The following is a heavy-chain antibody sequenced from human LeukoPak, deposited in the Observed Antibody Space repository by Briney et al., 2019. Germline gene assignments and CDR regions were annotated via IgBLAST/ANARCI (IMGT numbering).Heavy chain of an antibody. D-gene: IGHD1-26*01. Sequence: ASVKVSFKASGYTFTVYYMHWVRQAPGQGLEWMGWINPNSGGTNYAQKFQGRVTMTRDTSISTAYMELSRLRSDDTAVYYCARDLGDRGFDPWGQGTLVTVSS. CDR2: INPNSGGT. CDR1: GYTFTVYY. CDR3: ARDLGDRGFDP. V-gene: IGHV1-2*02. J-gene: IGHJ5*02.